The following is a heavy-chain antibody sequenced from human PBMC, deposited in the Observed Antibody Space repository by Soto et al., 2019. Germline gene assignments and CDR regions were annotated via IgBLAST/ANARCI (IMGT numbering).Heavy chain of an antibody. CDR2: ISSSSSTV. V-gene: IGHV3-48*02. CDR1: GFTFSSYS. J-gene: IGHJ4*02. CDR3: ATYDSSRRTPFDY. D-gene: IGHD3-22*01. Sequence: GGSLRLSCAASGFTFSSYSMNWVRQAPGKGLEWVSYISSSSSTVYYADSVKGRFTISRDNAKNSLYLQMNSLRDEDTAVYYCATYDSSRRTPFDYWGQGTLVTVSS.